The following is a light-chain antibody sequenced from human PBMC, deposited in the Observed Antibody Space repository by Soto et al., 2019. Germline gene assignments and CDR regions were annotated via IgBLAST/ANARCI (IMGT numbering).Light chain of an antibody. CDR3: SSYTTSSTLE. Sequence: QSALTQSASVSESPGQSITISCTGTSSDVGAYKYVSWYQQHPGKAPKLMIYDVSRRPSGVSNRFSGSKSGNTASLTISGLQAEDEADYYCSSYTTSSTLEFGGGTKVTVL. CDR2: DVS. CDR1: SSDVGAYKY. J-gene: IGLJ2*01. V-gene: IGLV2-14*01.